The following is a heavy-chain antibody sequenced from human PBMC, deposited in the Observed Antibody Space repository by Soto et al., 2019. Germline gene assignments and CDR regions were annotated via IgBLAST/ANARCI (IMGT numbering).Heavy chain of an antibody. CDR2: INHSGST. CDR1: GGSFSGYY. CDR3: ARDKITCLFDY. D-gene: IGHD3-10*01. V-gene: IGHV4-34*01. Sequence: QVQLQQWGAGLLKPSETLSLTCAVYGGSFSGYYWTWIRQPPGTGLEWIGEINHSGSTNYNPSLKSRVTISVDSSKIQFSLKLTSVTAADTAVYYCARDKITCLFDYWGQGTLVTVSS. J-gene: IGHJ4*02.